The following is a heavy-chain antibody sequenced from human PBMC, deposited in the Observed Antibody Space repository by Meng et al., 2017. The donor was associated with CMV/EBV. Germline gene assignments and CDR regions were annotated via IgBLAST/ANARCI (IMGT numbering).Heavy chain of an antibody. J-gene: IGHJ5*02. Sequence: SISSSSYYWGWIRQPPGKGLEWIGSIYYSGSTYYNPSLKSRVTISVDTSKNQFSLKLSSVTAADTAVYYCARSADFWSGYKSSWFDPWGQGTLVTVS. V-gene: IGHV4-39*07. CDR2: IYYSGST. CDR3: ARSADFWSGYKSSWFDP. CDR1: SISSSSYY. D-gene: IGHD3-3*01.